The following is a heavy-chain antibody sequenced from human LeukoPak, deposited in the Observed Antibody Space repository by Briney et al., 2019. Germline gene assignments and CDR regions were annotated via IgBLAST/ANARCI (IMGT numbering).Heavy chain of an antibody. CDR1: GFTFSSYG. CDR3: AGQDDSSGGGGFDP. D-gene: IGHD3-22*01. V-gene: IGHV3-33*01. J-gene: IGHJ5*02. Sequence: GRSLRLSCAASGFTFSSYGMHWVRQAPGKGLEWVAVIWYDGSNKYYADSVKGRCTISRDNSKNTLYLQMNSLRAEDTSVYYCAGQDDSSGGGGFDPWGQGTLVTVSS. CDR2: IWYDGSNK.